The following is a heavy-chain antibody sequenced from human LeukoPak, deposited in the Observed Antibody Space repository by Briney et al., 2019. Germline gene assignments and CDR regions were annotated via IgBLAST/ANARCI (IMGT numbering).Heavy chain of an antibody. J-gene: IGHJ3*02. D-gene: IGHD2-8*01. CDR3: ARDPSIVLMVYAFRGAFDI. CDR2: IIPNSGGT. CDR1: GYTFTGYY. V-gene: IGHV1-2*02. Sequence: SVKVSCKASGYTFTGYYMHWVRQAPGQGLEWMGWIIPNSGGTNYAQKFQGRVTMTRDTSISTAYMELSRLRSDDTAVYYCARDPSIVLMVYAFRGAFDIWGQGTMVTVSS.